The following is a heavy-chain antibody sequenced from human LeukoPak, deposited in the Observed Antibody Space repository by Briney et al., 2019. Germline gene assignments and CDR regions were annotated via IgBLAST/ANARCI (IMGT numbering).Heavy chain of an antibody. CDR1: GFDFSTYG. CDR2: IWHDGSNK. J-gene: IGHJ6*03. V-gene: IGHV3-33*01. Sequence: PGGSLRLSCAASGFDFSTYGMHWVRQAPGKGLEWVAVIWHDGSNKYYADSVKGRFTISRDNSKNTPYLQMHSLRVEDTAVYYCARGGPSYGANPDYYYYYLDVWGKGTTVTVSS. D-gene: IGHD4-23*01. CDR3: ARGGPSYGANPDYYYYYLDV.